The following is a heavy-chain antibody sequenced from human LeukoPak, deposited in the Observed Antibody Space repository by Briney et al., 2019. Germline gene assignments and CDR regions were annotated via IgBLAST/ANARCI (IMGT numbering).Heavy chain of an antibody. D-gene: IGHD5-18*01. V-gene: IGHV1-69*04. Sequence: ASVKVSCKASGGTFSSYAISWVRQAPGQGLEWMGRIIPILGIANYAQKFQGRVTITADKSTSTAYMELSSLRSEDTAVYYCASIGYSYGFDYWGQGTLVTVSS. CDR1: GGTFSSYA. J-gene: IGHJ4*02. CDR3: ASIGYSYGFDY. CDR2: IIPILGIA.